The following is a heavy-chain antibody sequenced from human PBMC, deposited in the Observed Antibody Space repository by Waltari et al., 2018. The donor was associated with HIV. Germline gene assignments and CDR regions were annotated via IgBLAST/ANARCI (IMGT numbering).Heavy chain of an antibody. Sequence: QVQLVESGGGVVQPGRSLRLSCAASGFTFSSYAIHWVRQAPGKGLEWVAVVSYDGSNKYYADSVKGRFTISRDNAKNTLYLQMNSLGAEDTAGYYCARGGYGWLADGYWGQGTLVTVSS. CDR1: GFTFSSYA. V-gene: IGHV3-30-3*01. J-gene: IGHJ4*02. CDR3: ARGGYGWLADGY. CDR2: VSYDGSNK. D-gene: IGHD5-18*01.